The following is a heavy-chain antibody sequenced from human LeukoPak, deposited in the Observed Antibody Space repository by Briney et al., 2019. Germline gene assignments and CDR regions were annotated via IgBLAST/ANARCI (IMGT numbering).Heavy chain of an antibody. V-gene: IGHV3-23*01. CDR2: ITGSGEST. D-gene: IGHD2-8*01. CDR3: AKRGCDTNGCPYYFDY. J-gene: IGHJ4*02. Sequence: GGSLRLSCAASGFSFSSNGMSWVRQGPGRGLQWVSAITGSGESTFYADSVKGRFTISRDNSKNTLYLRMNSLRAEDTAVYYCAKRGCDTNGCPYYFDYWGQGTLVTVSS. CDR1: GFSFSSNG.